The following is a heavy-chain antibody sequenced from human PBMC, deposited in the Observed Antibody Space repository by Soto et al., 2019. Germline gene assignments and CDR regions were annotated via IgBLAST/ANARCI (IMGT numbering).Heavy chain of an antibody. J-gene: IGHJ6*02. CDR3: ARSRGGSQDV. Sequence: PSQTHSLTCAISGDSVSSNSAACNWIRQSPSRGLEWLGRTYYSSKWYNDYAVSVKSRITINPDTSKNQFSLQLNSVTPEDTAVYYCARSRGGSQDVWGQGTTVTVSS. V-gene: IGHV6-1*01. CDR2: TYYSSKWYN. D-gene: IGHD3-10*01. CDR1: GDSVSSNSAA.